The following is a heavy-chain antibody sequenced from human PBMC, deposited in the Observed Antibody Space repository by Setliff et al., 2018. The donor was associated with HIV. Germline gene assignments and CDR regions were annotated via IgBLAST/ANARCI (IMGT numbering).Heavy chain of an antibody. CDR1: GGSISSGSYY. J-gene: IGHJ4*02. CDR2: IYTSGST. Sequence: SETLSLTCSVSGGSISSGSYYWSWIRQPAGKGLEWIGHIYTSGSTNYNPSLKSRVTISADPSKNQFSLKVTSVTAADTAVYYCGRLSETAMASFDSWGQGTLVTVSS. D-gene: IGHD5-18*01. CDR3: GRLSETAMASFDS. V-gene: IGHV4-61*09.